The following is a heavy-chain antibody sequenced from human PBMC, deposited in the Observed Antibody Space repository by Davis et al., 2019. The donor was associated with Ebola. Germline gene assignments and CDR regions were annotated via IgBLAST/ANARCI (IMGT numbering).Heavy chain of an antibody. J-gene: IGHJ6*02. V-gene: IGHV3-21*01. CDR3: ARGARSWMVRGVIFGMDV. Sequence: GESLKISCAASGFTFSSYSMNWVRQAPGKGLEWVSSISSSSSYIYYADSVKGRFTISRDNAKNSLYLQMNSLRAEDTAVYYCARGARSWMVRGVIFGMDVWGQGTTVTVSS. CDR2: ISSSSSYI. CDR1: GFTFSSYS. D-gene: IGHD3-10*01.